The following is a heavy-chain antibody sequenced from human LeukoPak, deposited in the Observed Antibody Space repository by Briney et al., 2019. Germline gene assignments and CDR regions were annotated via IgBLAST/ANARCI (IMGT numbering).Heavy chain of an antibody. CDR1: GFTFSSYG. CDR3: ARTGSSGYTNAFDI. CDR2: IWYDGNNK. J-gene: IGHJ3*02. V-gene: IGHV3-33*01. D-gene: IGHD3-22*01. Sequence: PGGSLRLSCAASGFTFSSYGMHWVRQAPGKGLEWVAVIWYDGNNKYYADSVKGRFTISRDNSKNSLYLQMNSLRAEDTAVYYCARTGSSGYTNAFDIWGQGTMVTVSS.